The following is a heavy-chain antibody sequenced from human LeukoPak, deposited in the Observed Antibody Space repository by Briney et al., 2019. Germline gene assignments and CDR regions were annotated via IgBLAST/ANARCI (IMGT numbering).Heavy chain of an antibody. J-gene: IGHJ4*02. Sequence: GGSLRLSCAASGFTFDDYAMHWVRQAPGKGLEWVSGISPSGNSVYHAYSVKGRFTLSRDNAQNSLYLQMNSLRDEDTGVYYCARDFIGESGYSGYWGQGALVTVSS. CDR1: GFTFDDYA. V-gene: IGHV3-21*01. CDR2: ISPSGNSV. D-gene: IGHD3-16*01. CDR3: ARDFIGESGYSGY.